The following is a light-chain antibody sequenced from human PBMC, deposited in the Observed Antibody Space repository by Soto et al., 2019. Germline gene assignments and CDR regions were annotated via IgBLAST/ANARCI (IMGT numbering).Light chain of an antibody. Sequence: QSVLTQSPSASASLGASVKLTCTLSSGHSSYVIAWHQQQPEEGPRYLMKLNSDGSHTKGDGIPDRFSGSSSGAERYLTISGLQSEDEADYYCQTWGTGIVVFGGGTKLTGL. CDR3: QTWGTGIVV. CDR1: SGHSSYV. V-gene: IGLV4-69*01. J-gene: IGLJ2*01. CDR2: LNSDGSH.